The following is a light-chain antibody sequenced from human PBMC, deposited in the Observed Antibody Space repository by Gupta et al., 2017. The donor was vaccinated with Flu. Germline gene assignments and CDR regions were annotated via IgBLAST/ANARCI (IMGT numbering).Light chain of an antibody. CDR2: SSN. Sequence: QSVLAQPPSASGTPGQRVTISCSGSRSNIGSNSVNWYQQVPGTPPKLLMYSSNQRPSGVPDRFAGSKSGTSASLAISGLQSEDEADYYCAAWDDSLNGHYVFGTGTKVTVL. CDR1: RSNIGSNS. CDR3: AAWDDSLNGHYV. V-gene: IGLV1-44*01. J-gene: IGLJ1*01.